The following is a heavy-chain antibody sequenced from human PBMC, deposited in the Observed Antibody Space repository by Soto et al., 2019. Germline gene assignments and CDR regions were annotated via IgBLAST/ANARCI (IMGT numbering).Heavy chain of an antibody. CDR2: ITSVSHDI. J-gene: IGHJ6*02. CDR3: AREVVANLDYYYGMDV. D-gene: IGHD2-15*01. CDR1: GVPFTTYS. Sequence: PVGSLRLSCAASGVPFTTYSMMWVRQAPGKGLEWVSSITSVSHDIYYADSVRGRFTVSRDNAQNSLFLQMNSLRVDDTAVYYCAREVVANLDYYYGMDVWGQGTTVTVSS. V-gene: IGHV3-21*01.